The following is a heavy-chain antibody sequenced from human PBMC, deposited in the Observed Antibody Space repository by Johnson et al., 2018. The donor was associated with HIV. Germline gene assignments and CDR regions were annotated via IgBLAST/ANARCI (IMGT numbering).Heavy chain of an antibody. J-gene: IGHJ3*02. Sequence: QVQLVESGGGVVQPGRSLRLSCAASGFTFSSYAMHWVRQAPGKGLEWVAVISYDGSNKYYADSVKGRFTISRDNSKNTLYLQMNSLRAEDTAVYYCASILVVAAQEADAFDIWGQGTVVTVSS. CDR2: ISYDGSNK. V-gene: IGHV3-30-3*01. CDR3: ASILVVAAQEADAFDI. D-gene: IGHD2-15*01. CDR1: GFTFSSYA.